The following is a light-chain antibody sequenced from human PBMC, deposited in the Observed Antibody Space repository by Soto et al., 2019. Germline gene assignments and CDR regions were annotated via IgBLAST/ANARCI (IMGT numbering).Light chain of an antibody. J-gene: IGKJ5*01. V-gene: IGKV1-39*01. CDR2: AAS. Sequence: DFQMTQSPSPLSACVGDRVTITCQARRPIGSHLNWYQQKPGKAPKLLIYAASSLQSGVPSRFSGSGSGTDFTLTISSLQPEDFATYYCQQSYSTPRNFGGGTRLEIK. CDR3: QQSYSTPRN. CDR1: RPIGSH.